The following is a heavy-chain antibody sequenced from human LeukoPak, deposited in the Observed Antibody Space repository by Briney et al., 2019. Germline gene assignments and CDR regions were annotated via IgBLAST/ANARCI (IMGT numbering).Heavy chain of an antibody. D-gene: IGHD5-12*01. Sequence: GGSLRLSCAASGFTFDDYGMSWVRQAPGKGLEWVSGINWNGGSTGYADSVKGRFTISRDNAKNSLYLQMNSLRAEDTALYYCARDQEVYSGYDYLYYFDYWGQGTLVTVSS. J-gene: IGHJ4*02. CDR1: GFTFDDYG. CDR3: ARDQEVYSGYDYLYYFDY. V-gene: IGHV3-20*04. CDR2: INWNGGST.